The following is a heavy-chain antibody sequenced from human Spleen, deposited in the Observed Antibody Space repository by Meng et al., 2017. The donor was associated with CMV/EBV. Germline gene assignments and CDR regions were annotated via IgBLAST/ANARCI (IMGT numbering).Heavy chain of an antibody. J-gene: IGHJ4*02. CDR2: TYYRSKWYN. D-gene: IGHD5-18*01. CDR3: ARGRFGVWVGYSYVYGFDY. Sequence: SETLSLTCAISGDSVSSNNAAWNWIRQSPSRGLEWLGRTYYRSKWYNDYAVSVKSRIIINPDTSKNQFSLQLNSVTPEDTAVYYCARGRFGVWVGYSYVYGFDYWGQGTLVTVSS. V-gene: IGHV6-1*01. CDR1: GDSVSSNNAA.